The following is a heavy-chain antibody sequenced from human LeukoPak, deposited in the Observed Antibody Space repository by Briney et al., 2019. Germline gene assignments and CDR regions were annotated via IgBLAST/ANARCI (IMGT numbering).Heavy chain of an antibody. CDR2: ISAYNGNT. V-gene: IGHV1-18*01. CDR3: ARDLEWEQHNAFDI. Sequence: ASVKVSCKASGYTFSSYGISWVRQAPGQGLEWMGWISAYNGNTNYAQKLQGRVTMTTDTSTSTAYMEPRGLRSDDAAVYYCARDLEWEQHNAFDIWGQGTMVTVSS. D-gene: IGHD1-26*01. CDR1: GYTFSSYG. J-gene: IGHJ3*02.